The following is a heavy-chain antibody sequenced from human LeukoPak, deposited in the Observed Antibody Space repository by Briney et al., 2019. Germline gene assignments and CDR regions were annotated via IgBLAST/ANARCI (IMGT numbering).Heavy chain of an antibody. D-gene: IGHD1-26*01. CDR3: ARARWELLLLDY. CDR1: GGSISSYY. CDR2: IYYSGST. J-gene: IGHJ4*02. Sequence: KSSETLSLTCTVSGGSISSYYWSWIRQPPGKGLEWIGYIYYSGSTNYNPSLKSRVTISVDTSKNQFSLKLSSVTAADTAAYYCARARWELLLLDYWGQGTLVTVSS. V-gene: IGHV4-59*01.